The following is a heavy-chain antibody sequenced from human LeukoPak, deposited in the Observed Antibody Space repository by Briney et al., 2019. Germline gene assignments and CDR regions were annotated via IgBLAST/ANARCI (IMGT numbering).Heavy chain of an antibody. CDR2: ISSSGSTI. Sequence: GGSLRLSCAASGFTFSDYYMSWIRQAPGKGLEWVSYISSSGSTIYYADSVKGRFTISRDNAKNSLYLQMNSLRAEDTAVYYCARFPAGYCSSTSCNQQQISPYGWYEEVQVGGYFDYWGQGTLVTVSS. D-gene: IGHD2-2*01. J-gene: IGHJ4*02. CDR1: GFTFSDYY. V-gene: IGHV3-11*04. CDR3: ARFPAGYCSSTSCNQQQISPYGWYEEVQVGGYFDY.